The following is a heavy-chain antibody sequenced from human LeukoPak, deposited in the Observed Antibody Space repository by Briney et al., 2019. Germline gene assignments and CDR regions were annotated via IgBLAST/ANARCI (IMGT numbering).Heavy chain of an antibody. CDR3: ARGTRMAGILTN. CDR1: GFTFSSYW. V-gene: IGHV3-7*01. Sequence: GGSLRLSCAASGFTFSSYWMNWVRQAPGKGLEWVANIKQDGSEKYYVDSVKGRFTISSDNAKKSLYLQMNSLKAEDTAVYYCARGTRMAGILTNWGQGTLVTVSS. D-gene: IGHD1-14*01. CDR2: IKQDGSEK. J-gene: IGHJ4*02.